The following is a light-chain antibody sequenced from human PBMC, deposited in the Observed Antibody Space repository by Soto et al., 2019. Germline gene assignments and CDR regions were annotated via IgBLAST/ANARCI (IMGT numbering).Light chain of an antibody. CDR3: HQTSSFPLT. V-gene: IGKV1-12*01. CDR2: AAS. Sequence: DIQMTQSPSSVSASVGDSLTITCRASQGITSWVAWYQHKPGRAPKLLIYAASRLQSGVPSRFSGSGSGTDFTLTISSLQPEDFGTYYCHQTSSFPLTLGVGTKVEIK. CDR1: QGITSW. J-gene: IGKJ4*01.